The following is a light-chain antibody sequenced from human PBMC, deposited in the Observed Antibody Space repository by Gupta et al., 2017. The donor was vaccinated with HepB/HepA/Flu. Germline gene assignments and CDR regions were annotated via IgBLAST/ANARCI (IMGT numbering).Light chain of an antibody. CDR2: KVS. CDR1: QSLVSSDGNTY. J-gene: IGKJ1*01. Sequence: VVLPPPPLSLPVTLGQPAPIPCRSSQSLVSSDGNTYLNWFQQRPGQSPRRLIYKVSNRDSGVPDRFSGSGSGTDFTLKISRVEAEDVGVYYCMQGKHWPWTFGQGTKVEIK. V-gene: IGKV2-30*01. CDR3: MQGKHWPWT.